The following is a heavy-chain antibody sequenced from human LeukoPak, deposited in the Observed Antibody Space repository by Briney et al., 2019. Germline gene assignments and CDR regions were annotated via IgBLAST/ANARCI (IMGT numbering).Heavy chain of an antibody. Sequence: GGSLRLSCAASGFTFSTCWMAWVRQAPGKGLEWVANIKEDESAKHQADSVKGRFTISRDNAQNSVYLQMSSLRGEDTAVYYCARDVGGSLDYWGQGTLVTVSS. V-gene: IGHV3-7*01. CDR1: GFTFSTCW. J-gene: IGHJ4*02. CDR2: IKEDESAK. CDR3: ARDVGGSLDY. D-gene: IGHD1-26*01.